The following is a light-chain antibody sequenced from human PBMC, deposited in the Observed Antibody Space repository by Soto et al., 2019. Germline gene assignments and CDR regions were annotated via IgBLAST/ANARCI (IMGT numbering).Light chain of an antibody. CDR1: QSISSW. V-gene: IGKV1-39*01. CDR3: QQSYNSPLT. CDR2: AAA. J-gene: IGKJ1*01. Sequence: DIQMTQSPSTLSSTAAERVTITCRASQSISSWLAWYQQKPGTAPKVLIHAAASLQSGVPSRFSGSRSGKEFTLTISGLQPEDFATYFCQQSYNSPLTFGQGTKVDI.